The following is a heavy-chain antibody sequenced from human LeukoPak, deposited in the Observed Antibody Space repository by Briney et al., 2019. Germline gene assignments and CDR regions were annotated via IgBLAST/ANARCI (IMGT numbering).Heavy chain of an antibody. CDR3: TTDNPWLGYFDY. J-gene: IGHJ4*02. Sequence: GGSLRLSCAASGFTISSAWMSWVRQAPGKGLEWVGRIKSKTDGGTTDYAAPVKGRFTISRDDSKNTLYLQMNSLKTEDTAVYYCTTDNPWLGYFDYWGQGTLVTVSS. V-gene: IGHV3-15*01. CDR2: IKSKTDGGTT. CDR1: GFTISSAW. D-gene: IGHD5-12*01.